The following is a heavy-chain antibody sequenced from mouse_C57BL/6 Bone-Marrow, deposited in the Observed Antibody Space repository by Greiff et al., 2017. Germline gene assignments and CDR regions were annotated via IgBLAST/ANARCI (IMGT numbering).Heavy chain of an antibody. CDR3: ARDIYYCTRYAMDY. CDR1: GYTFTSYC. J-gene: IGHJ4*01. Sequence: QVQLKEPGAELARPGASVKLSCKASGYTFTSYCIRWVKQRPGQGLEWIGVIHPTSGNTYYNEKFKGKATLTADKSSSTAYMELRSLTSEDSAVYFCARDIYYCTRYAMDYWGQGTTVTVSS. D-gene: IGHD1-1*01. V-gene: IGHV1-81*01. CDR2: IHPTSGNT.